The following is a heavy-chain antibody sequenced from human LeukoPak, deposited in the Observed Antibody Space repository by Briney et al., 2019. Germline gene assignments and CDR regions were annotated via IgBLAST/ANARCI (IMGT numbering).Heavy chain of an antibody. V-gene: IGHV3-23*01. CDR1: GFTFSSYG. CDR3: ARDRGPRTGFMVREAYDY. D-gene: IGHD3-10*01. J-gene: IGHJ4*02. CDR2: ITSSGGST. Sequence: GGSLRLSCAASGFTFSSYGMTWVRQAPGSGLEWVSTITSSGGSTHYADSVKGRFIISRDNAKNTLYLQMSSLRAEDTAVYYCARDRGPRTGFMVREAYDYWGQGTLVTVS.